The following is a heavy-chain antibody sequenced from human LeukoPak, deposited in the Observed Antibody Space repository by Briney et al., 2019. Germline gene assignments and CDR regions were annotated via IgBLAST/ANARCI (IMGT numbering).Heavy chain of an antibody. Sequence: SETLSLTCTVSGGSISSGDYYWSWIRQPPGKGLEWIGYIYYSGSTYYNPSLKSRVTISVDTSKNQFSLKLSSVTAADTAVYYCARDITIFGVVRNYYYMDVWGKGTTVTVSS. CDR3: ARDITIFGVVRNYYYMDV. D-gene: IGHD3-3*01. CDR2: IYYSGST. V-gene: IGHV4-30-4*08. CDR1: GGSISSGDYY. J-gene: IGHJ6*03.